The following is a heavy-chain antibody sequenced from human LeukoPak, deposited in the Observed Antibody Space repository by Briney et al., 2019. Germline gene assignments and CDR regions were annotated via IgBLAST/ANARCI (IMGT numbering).Heavy chain of an antibody. D-gene: IGHD6-19*01. J-gene: IGHJ4*02. CDR1: GFPFTSYA. CDR3: AIEFLGGVADTVDY. Sequence: RGSLRLSCAASGFPFTSYAIKSVRQAPGKGLEWVSSISRTSGNIYYADSVKGRFTISRDNAKNSLYLQMISLRAADMAEYYCAIEFLGGVADTVDYWGQGTLVTVSS. CDR2: ISRTSGNI. V-gene: IGHV3-21*01.